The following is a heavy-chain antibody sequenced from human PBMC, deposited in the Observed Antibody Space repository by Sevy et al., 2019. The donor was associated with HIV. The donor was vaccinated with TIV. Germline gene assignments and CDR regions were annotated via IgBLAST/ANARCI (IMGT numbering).Heavy chain of an antibody. Sequence: GGSLRLSCAASGFTFSSYGMHWVRQAPGKGLEWVAVISYDGSNKYYADSVKGRFTISRDNAKSSLYLEMSSLRAGDTALYYCVRGLQTHCDRTACPLDHWGQGTLVTVSS. CDR3: VRGLQTHCDRTACPLDH. V-gene: IGHV3-30*03. CDR1: GFTFSSYG. J-gene: IGHJ5*02. CDR2: ISYDGSNK. D-gene: IGHD2-21*01.